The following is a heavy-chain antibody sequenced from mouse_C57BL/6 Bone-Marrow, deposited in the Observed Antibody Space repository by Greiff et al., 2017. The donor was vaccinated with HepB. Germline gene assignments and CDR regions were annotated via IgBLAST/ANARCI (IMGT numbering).Heavy chain of an antibody. D-gene: IGHD2-5*01. CDR1: GYSITSGYY. Sequence: EVQLQESGPGLVKPSQSLSLTCSVTGYSITSGYYWNWIRQFPGNKLEWMGYISYDGSNNYNPSLKNRISITRDTSKNQFFLKLNSVTTEDTATYYCARTYYSNSYAMDYWGQGTSVTVSS. V-gene: IGHV3-6*01. CDR3: ARTYYSNSYAMDY. J-gene: IGHJ4*01. CDR2: ISYDGSN.